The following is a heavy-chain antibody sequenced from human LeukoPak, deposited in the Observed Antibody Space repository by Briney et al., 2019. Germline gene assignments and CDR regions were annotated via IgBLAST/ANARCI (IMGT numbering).Heavy chain of an antibody. J-gene: IGHJ4*02. Sequence: GASVKVSCKASGYTFTGYYMHWVRQAPGQGLEWMGWINPNSGGTNYAQKFQGRVTMTRDTSISTAYMELSRLRSDDTAVYYCARGDYYYDRSPPNFDYWGQGTLVTVSS. D-gene: IGHD3-22*01. CDR1: GYTFTGYY. CDR3: ARGDYYYDRSPPNFDY. CDR2: INPNSGGT. V-gene: IGHV1-2*02.